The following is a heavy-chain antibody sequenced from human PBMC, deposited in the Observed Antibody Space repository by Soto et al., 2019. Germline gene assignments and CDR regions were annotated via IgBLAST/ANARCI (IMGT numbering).Heavy chain of an antibody. Sequence: EVQLVESGGGLVQPGGSLRLSCAASGFTFSSYWMHWVRQAPGKGLVWVSRINSDGSRTNYADSVKDRFTTSRDNVKNTLHPQNNGLRVEETAVYYCARGVRGAYGLDIWGQGTMVTVSS. J-gene: IGHJ3*02. V-gene: IGHV3-74*01. CDR3: ARGVRGAYGLDI. D-gene: IGHD4-17*01. CDR2: INSDGSRT. CDR1: GFTFSSYW.